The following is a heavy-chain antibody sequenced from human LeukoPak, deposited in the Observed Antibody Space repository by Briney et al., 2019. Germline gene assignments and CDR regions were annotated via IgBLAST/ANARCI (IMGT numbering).Heavy chain of an antibody. D-gene: IGHD3-22*01. CDR3: ARLGDYYDSSGYYSYYFDY. J-gene: IGHJ4*02. CDR1: SGSVSSGSYC. V-gene: IGHV4-61*01. Sequence: SETLSLTCIVSSGSVSSGSYCWTWIRQPPGQGLEWIGYICYSGSSNYNPSLESRVTLSVDTSKSQFSLKLSSVTAADTAVYYCARLGDYYDSSGYYSYYFDYWGQGTLVTVSS. CDR2: ICYSGSS.